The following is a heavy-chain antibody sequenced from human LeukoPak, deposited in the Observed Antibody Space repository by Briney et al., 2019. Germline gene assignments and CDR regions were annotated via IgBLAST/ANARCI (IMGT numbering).Heavy chain of an antibody. D-gene: IGHD3-10*01. V-gene: IGHV1-2*02. Sequence: ASVKVSCKASGYTFTGYYIHWVRQAPGQGLEWMGWIHPNRGGTNFAQNFQGRVTMTRDTSISTAYMELTRLRSDDTAVYYCATSFGEGALDIWGQGTMVTVSS. CDR2: IHPNRGGT. CDR3: ATSFGEGALDI. J-gene: IGHJ3*02. CDR1: GYTFTGYY.